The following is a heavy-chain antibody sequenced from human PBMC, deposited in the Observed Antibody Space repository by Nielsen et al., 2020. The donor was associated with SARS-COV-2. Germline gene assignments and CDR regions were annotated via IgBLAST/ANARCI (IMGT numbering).Heavy chain of an antibody. CDR1: GFTFDTYA. V-gene: IGHV3-48*02. CDR2: ISASSLNI. J-gene: IGHJ4*02. CDR3: ASDPWYGSSWVYYYDY. Sequence: GESLKISCAASGFTFDTYAMNWVRQAPGKGLEWVSYISASSLNIRYAASVEGRFTVSRDNAKNSLYLQLNNLRDEDTAVYYCASDPWYGSSWVYYYDYWGQGTPVTVSS. D-gene: IGHD6-6*01.